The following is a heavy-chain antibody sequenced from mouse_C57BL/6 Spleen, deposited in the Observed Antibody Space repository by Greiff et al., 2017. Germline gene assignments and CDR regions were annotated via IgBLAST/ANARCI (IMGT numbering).Heavy chain of an antibody. J-gene: IGHJ1*03. CDR3: ASRGYGSSYWYCDV. CDR2: ISSGSSTI. V-gene: IGHV5-17*01. Sequence: EVKLVESGGGLVKPGGSLKLSCAASGFTFSDYGMHWVRQAPEKGLEWVAYISSGSSTIYYADTVQGRFTISRANAKNHRFLQMTSLRSEDTAMDYVASRGYGSSYWYCDVWGTGTTVTVSS. D-gene: IGHD1-1*01. CDR1: GFTFSDYG.